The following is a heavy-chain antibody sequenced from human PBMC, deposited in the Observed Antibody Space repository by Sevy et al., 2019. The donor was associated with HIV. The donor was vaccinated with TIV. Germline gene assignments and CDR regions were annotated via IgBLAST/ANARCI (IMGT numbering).Heavy chain of an antibody. D-gene: IGHD3-16*01. CDR2: INWFGTII. CDR3: AKDLAQGGTLNFYYYGMDF. Sequence: GGSLRLSCIASGFNFNDYAMHWVRQVPGKGLEWVSGINWFGTIIGYGDSVKGRFTISRHNARKSVYLEMNSLSPEDTALYYCAKDLAQGGTLNFYYYGMDFWGQGTTVTVSS. CDR1: GFNFNDYA. V-gene: IGHV3-9*01. J-gene: IGHJ6*02.